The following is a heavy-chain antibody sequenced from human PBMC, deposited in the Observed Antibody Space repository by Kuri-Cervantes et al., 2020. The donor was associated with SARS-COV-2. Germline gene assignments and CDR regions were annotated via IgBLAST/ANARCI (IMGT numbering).Heavy chain of an antibody. CDR1: GGSISSGDYY. CDR3: ARESSRDGYNLGGGY. Sequence: SETLSLTCTVSGGSISSGDYYWSWIRQPPGKGLEWIGYIYYSGSTYYNPSLKSRVTISVDTSKNQFSLKLSSVTAADTAVYYCARESSRDGYNLGGGYWGQGTLVTVSS. D-gene: IGHD5-24*01. CDR2: IYYSGST. J-gene: IGHJ4*02. V-gene: IGHV4-30-4*01.